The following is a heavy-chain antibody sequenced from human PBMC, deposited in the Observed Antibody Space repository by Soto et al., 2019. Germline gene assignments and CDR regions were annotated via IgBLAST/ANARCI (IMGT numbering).Heavy chain of an antibody. V-gene: IGHV3-30*18. Sequence: VQLVESGGGVVQPGRSLRLSCAASGFTFSDYAMHWVRQAPGKGLEWVAVVSHDGRNTHYADSVKGRFTISIDSSKNTVSLERTSLRAEDTAVYYCAKGGRQWLVTSDFNYWGQGALVTVSS. J-gene: IGHJ4*02. CDR1: GFTFSDYA. CDR3: AKGGRQWLVTSDFNY. D-gene: IGHD6-19*01. CDR2: VSHDGRNT.